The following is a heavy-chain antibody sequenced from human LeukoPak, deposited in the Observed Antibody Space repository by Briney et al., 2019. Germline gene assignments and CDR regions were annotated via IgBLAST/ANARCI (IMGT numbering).Heavy chain of an antibody. D-gene: IGHD5-24*01. CDR1: GGTFSSYA. CDR3: ARGRDGYQETEGAFDI. CDR2: IIPIFGTA. V-gene: IGHV1-69*05. Sequence: ASVKVSCKAFGGTFSSYAISWVRQAPGQGLEWMGGIIPIFGTANYAQKFQGRVTITTDESTSTAYMELSSLRSEDTAVYYCARGRDGYQETEGAFDIWGQGTMVTVSS. J-gene: IGHJ3*02.